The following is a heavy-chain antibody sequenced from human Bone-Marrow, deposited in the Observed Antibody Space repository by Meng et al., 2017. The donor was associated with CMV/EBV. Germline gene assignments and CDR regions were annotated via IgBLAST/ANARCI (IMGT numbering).Heavy chain of an antibody. CDR3: ARSIAAHRPTDY. Sequence: GESLKISCAASGFIFSNNEMNWVRQAPGKGLEWVSSISSSGSTIYYADSVKGRFTISRDNAKNSLYLQMNSLRAEDTAVYYCARSIAAHRPTDYWGQGTLVTVSS. V-gene: IGHV3-48*03. CDR1: GFIFSNNE. J-gene: IGHJ4*02. CDR2: ISSSGSTI. D-gene: IGHD6-6*01.